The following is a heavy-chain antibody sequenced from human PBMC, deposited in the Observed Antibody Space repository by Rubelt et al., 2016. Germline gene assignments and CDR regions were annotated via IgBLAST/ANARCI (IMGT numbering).Heavy chain of an antibody. CDR3: ARLSIFEDTAMVMSDY. CDR1: GGTFSSYA. V-gene: IGHV1-69*01. CDR2: IIHIFGTA. D-gene: IGHD5-18*01. J-gene: IGHJ4*02. Sequence: QVQLVQSGAEVKKPGSSVKVSCKASGGTFSSYAISWVRQAPGQGLEWMGGIIHIFGTANYAQKFQGRVTITADESTSTAYMELSSLRSEDTAVYYCARLSIFEDTAMVMSDYWGQGTLVTVSS.